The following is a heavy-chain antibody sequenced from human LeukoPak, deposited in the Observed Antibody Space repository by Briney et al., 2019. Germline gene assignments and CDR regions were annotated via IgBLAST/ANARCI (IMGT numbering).Heavy chain of an antibody. J-gene: IGHJ5*02. D-gene: IGHD3-3*01. Sequence: PGGSLRLSCAASGFTFSSYGMHWVRQAPGKGLEWVSSISSSSSYIYYADSVKGRFTISRDNAKNSLYLQMNSLRAEDTAVYYCAGRPIKIFGVVIRSRRHWFDPWGQGTLVTVSS. CDR3: AGRPIKIFGVVIRSRRHWFDP. CDR1: GFTFSSYG. V-gene: IGHV3-21*01. CDR2: ISSSSSYI.